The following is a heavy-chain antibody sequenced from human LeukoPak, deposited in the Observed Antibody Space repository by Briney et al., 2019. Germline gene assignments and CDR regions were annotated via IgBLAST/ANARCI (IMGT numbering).Heavy chain of an antibody. CDR2: IYYSGST. CDR3: ARGNPYHAY. V-gene: IGHV4-59*01. J-gene: IGHJ4*02. CDR1: GGSISSYY. Sequence: SETLSLTCTVSGGSISSYYWSWIRQPPGKGLEWIGYIYYSGSTNYNPSLKSRVTISVDTSKNQFSLKLSSVTAAGTAVYYCARGNPYHAYWGQGTLVTVSS. D-gene: IGHD1-14*01.